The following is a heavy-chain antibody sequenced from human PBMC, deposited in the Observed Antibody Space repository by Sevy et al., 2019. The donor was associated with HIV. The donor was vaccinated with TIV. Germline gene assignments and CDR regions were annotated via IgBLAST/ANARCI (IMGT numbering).Heavy chain of an antibody. CDR1: GGSFSNSD. V-gene: IGHV1-69*13. Sequence: ASVKVSCKVSGGSFSNSDVIWVRQAPGQGLEWMGRIIPRFGTENYAQRFQDRVTITADESTRTVFMELSRLRSEDTALFYCARVGGAREGYDYVGSSFIDHWGQGTLVTVSS. CDR2: IIPRFGTE. J-gene: IGHJ4*02. D-gene: IGHD3-16*01. CDR3: ARVGGAREGYDYVGSSFIDH.